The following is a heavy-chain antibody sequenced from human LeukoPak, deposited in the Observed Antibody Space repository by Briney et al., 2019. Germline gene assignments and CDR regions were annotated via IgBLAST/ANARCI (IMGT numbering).Heavy chain of an antibody. V-gene: IGHV3-48*04. D-gene: IGHD3-3*01. CDR2: ISSSSSTI. CDR1: GFTFSSYS. CDR3: ARVLWGFQDFWSGYYRGMHFDY. J-gene: IGHJ4*02. Sequence: PGGSLRLSCAASGFTFSSYSMNWVRQAPGKGLEWVSYISSSSSTIYYADSVKGRFTISRDNAKNSLYLQMNSLRAEDTAVYYCARVLWGFQDFWSGYYRGMHFDYWGQGTLVTVSS.